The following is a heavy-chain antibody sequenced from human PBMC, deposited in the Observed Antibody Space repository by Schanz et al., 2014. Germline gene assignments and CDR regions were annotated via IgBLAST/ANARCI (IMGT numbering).Heavy chain of an antibody. CDR3: ATASSPVREAGAGSSFHL. Sequence: EVQLVESGGGLVKPGGSLRLSCAASTSIFNHAWMSWVRQAPGKGLEWLGRIKSKTDGETTDYAAPVKGRFSISRDDSQSPLYLQMNSLKIEDTAVYYCATASSPVREAGAGSSFHLWGQGTLVTVSP. CDR2: IKSKTDGETT. CDR1: TSIFNHAW. D-gene: IGHD6-13*01. J-gene: IGHJ5*02. V-gene: IGHV3-15*01.